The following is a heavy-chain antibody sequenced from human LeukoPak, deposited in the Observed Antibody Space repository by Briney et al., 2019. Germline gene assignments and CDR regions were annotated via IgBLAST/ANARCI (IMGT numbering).Heavy chain of an antibody. J-gene: IGHJ4*02. Sequence: PGGFLRLSCAASGFTFNNYGMHWVRKAPGKGLEWVAVVANDGNDKRYADSVKGRFTTSSDNSKNTLYLQMNSLRAEDAAVYYCAKDGTFGAATYYFDYWGQGTLVTVSS. D-gene: IGHD3-3*01. CDR2: VANDGNDK. CDR3: AKDGTFGAATYYFDY. V-gene: IGHV3-30*18. CDR1: GFTFNNYG.